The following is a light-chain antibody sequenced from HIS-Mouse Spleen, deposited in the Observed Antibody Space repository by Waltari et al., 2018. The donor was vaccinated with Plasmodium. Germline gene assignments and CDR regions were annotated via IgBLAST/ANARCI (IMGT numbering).Light chain of an antibody. CDR2: DNN. J-gene: IGLJ2*01. V-gene: IGLV1-51*01. CDR1: SSNIGNNY. CDR3: GTWDSSLSAGVV. Sequence: QSVLTQPPSVSAAPGQKVTIPCPGSSSNIGNNYVSWSQQLPVTAPKLLIYDNNKRPSGIPDRFSGSKSGTSATLGITGLQTGDEADYYFGTWDSSLSAGVVFGGGTKLTVL.